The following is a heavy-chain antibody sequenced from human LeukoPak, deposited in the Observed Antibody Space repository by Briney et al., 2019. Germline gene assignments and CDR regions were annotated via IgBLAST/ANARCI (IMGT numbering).Heavy chain of an antibody. CDR1: GYTFTSYG. CDR3: ARDYRNYYDSRYSFDY. D-gene: IGHD3-22*01. Sequence: ASVKVSCKASGYTFTSYGISWVRQAPGQGLEWMGWISAYNGNTNYAQKLQGRVTMTTDTSTSTAYMELRSLRSDDTAVYYCARDYRNYYDSRYSFDYWGQGTLVTVSS. J-gene: IGHJ4*02. CDR2: ISAYNGNT. V-gene: IGHV1-18*01.